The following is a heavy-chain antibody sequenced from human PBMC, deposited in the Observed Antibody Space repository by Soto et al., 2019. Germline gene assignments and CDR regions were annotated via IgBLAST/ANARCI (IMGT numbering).Heavy chain of an antibody. D-gene: IGHD3-10*01. CDR2: IYYSGST. V-gene: IGHV4-59*01. CDR3: ASYGSGSSVWFDP. CDR1: GGSMSSYY. Sequence: QVQLQESGPGLVKPSETLSLTCTVSGGSMSSYYWSWIRQPPGKGLEWIGYIYYSGSTIYNPSLKSRVTISVDTSKNQFSLKLSSVTAADTAVYYCASYGSGSSVWFDPWGQGTLVTVSS. J-gene: IGHJ5*02.